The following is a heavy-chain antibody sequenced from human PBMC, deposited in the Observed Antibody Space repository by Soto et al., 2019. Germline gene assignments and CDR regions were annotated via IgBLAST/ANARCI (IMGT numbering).Heavy chain of an antibody. CDR2: IDPSDSYT. J-gene: IGHJ5*02. V-gene: IGHV5-10-1*01. CDR3: ARHSIESRTNWFDP. D-gene: IGHD3-3*02. Sequence: GESLKISCKASGYSFTSYWISWVRQMPGKGLEWMGKIDPSDSYTDYSPSFQGHVTISADKSISTAYLQWSSLKASDTAMYYCARHSIESRTNWFDPWGQGTLVTVSS. CDR1: GYSFTSYW.